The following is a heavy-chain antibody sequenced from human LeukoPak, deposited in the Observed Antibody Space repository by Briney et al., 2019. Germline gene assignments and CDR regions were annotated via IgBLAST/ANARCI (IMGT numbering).Heavy chain of an antibody. CDR3: ASSMGYSSSSGYYYGMDV. V-gene: IGHV5-51*01. CDR1: RYSFTSYW. Sequence: GESLKISCKGSRYSFTSYWIGWVRQMPGKGLEWMGIIYPGDSDTRYSPSFQGQVTISADKSISTAYLQWSSLKASDTAMYYCASSMGYSSSSGYYYGMDVWGQGTTVTVSS. J-gene: IGHJ6*02. D-gene: IGHD6-6*01. CDR2: IYPGDSDT.